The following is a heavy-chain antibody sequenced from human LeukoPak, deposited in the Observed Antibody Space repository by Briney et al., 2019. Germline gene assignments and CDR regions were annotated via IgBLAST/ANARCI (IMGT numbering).Heavy chain of an antibody. CDR2: ISGSGGST. J-gene: IGHJ4*02. V-gene: IGHV3-23*01. CDR3: AKDPPKFYCSSTSCYDY. CDR1: GFTFSSYA. D-gene: IGHD2-2*01. Sequence: GGSLRLSCAASGFTFSSYAMSWVRQAPGKGLECVSAISGSGGSTYYADSVKGRFTISRDNSKNTLYLQMNSLRAEDTAVYYCAKDPPKFYCSSTSCYDYWGQGTLVTVSS.